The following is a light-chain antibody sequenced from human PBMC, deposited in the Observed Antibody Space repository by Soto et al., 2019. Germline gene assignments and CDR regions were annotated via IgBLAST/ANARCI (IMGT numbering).Light chain of an antibody. V-gene: IGLV2-23*02. CDR1: SSDVGTYNL. CDR2: EVR. CDR3: CSYAGSNSVI. Sequence: QSVLTQPASVSGSPGQSITISCTGTSSDVGTYNLVSWYQQYPGKAPKLMIYEVRKRPSGITERFSGSKSGNTASLTISGLQADDEADYYCCSYAGSNSVIFGGGTKLTVL. J-gene: IGLJ2*01.